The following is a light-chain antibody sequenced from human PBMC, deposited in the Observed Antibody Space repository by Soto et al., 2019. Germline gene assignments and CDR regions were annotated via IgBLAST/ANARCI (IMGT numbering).Light chain of an antibody. Sequence: QSALTQPASVSGSPGQSITISCSGTSSDVGGYNYVSWYQQHPGKAPQVMIYDVSNRPSGVSNCFSGSKSGNTASLTISGLQAEDEADYYCYSYTTSSTYVFGTGTKLTVL. J-gene: IGLJ1*01. CDR3: YSYTTSSTYV. CDR1: SSDVGGYNY. V-gene: IGLV2-14*01. CDR2: DVS.